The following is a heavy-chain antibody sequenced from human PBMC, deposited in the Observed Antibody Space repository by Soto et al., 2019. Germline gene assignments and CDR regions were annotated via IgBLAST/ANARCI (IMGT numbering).Heavy chain of an antibody. CDR1: GGTFSSYA. V-gene: IGHV1-69*01. CDR2: IIPIFGTA. Sequence: QVQLVQSGAEVKKPGSSVKVSCKASGGTFSSYAISWVRQAPGQGLEWMGGIIPIFGTANYAQKFQGRVTITADEFTSKAYMELSSLRSEDTGVYYCARKAAAGYYYYGMDVWGQGTTVTVSS. J-gene: IGHJ6*02. CDR3: ARKAAAGYYYYGMDV. D-gene: IGHD6-13*01.